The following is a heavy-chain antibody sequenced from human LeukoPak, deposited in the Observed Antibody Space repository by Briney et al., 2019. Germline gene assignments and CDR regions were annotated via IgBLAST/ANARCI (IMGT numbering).Heavy chain of an antibody. Sequence: RGASLQISCQGSGSSFPNYWIGWVRQLPGKGLEWMGIIYPGDSHTRYSPSFQDQVTISVDKSISTAYLQWSSLKASDTAMYYCARGPYAYTSSATLGSYNWFDPWGQGSLVTVSS. V-gene: IGHV5-51*01. J-gene: IGHJ5*02. CDR3: ARGPYAYTSSATLGSYNWFDP. CDR1: GSSFPNYW. D-gene: IGHD2-2*02. CDR2: IYPGDSHT.